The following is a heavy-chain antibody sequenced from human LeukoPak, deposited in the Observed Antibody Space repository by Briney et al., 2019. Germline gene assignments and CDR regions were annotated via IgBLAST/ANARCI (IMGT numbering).Heavy chain of an antibody. CDR2: IYSGGST. CDR3: ARDWGTSSLYLVN. D-gene: IGHD6-6*01. CDR1: GFTVSSNY. Sequence: PGGSLRLSCAASGFTVSSNYMSWVRQAPGKGLEWVSVIYSGGSTYYADSVKGRFTISRDNSKNTLYLQMNSLRAEDTAVYYCARDWGTSSLYLVNWGQGTLVTVSS. J-gene: IGHJ4*02. V-gene: IGHV3-66*02.